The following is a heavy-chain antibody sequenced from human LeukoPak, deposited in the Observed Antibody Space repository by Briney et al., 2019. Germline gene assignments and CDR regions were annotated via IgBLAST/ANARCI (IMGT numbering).Heavy chain of an antibody. J-gene: IGHJ4*02. D-gene: IGHD3-22*01. CDR2: IYSGGGT. Sequence: GGSLRLSCAASGFTFSSYVMSWVRQAPGKGLEWVSIIYSGGGTRYADSVKGRFTISRDNSRNTLYLQMNSLRAEDTALYYCARDNYDSSGFTWGQGTLVTVSS. CDR3: ARDNYDSSGFT. CDR1: GFTFSSYV. V-gene: IGHV3-53*01.